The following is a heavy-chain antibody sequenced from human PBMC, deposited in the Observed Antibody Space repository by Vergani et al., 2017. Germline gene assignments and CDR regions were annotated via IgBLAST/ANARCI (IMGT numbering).Heavy chain of an antibody. CDR3: ARVVGTMVRGSSIWAAPDYHYYGMDV. Sequence: EVQLVESGGGLVQPGGSLRLSCAASGFPFSNYWMSWVRQAPGEGLEWVANIKQDGSEKDYVDSVKGRFTISRENAKNSLFLQMYSLRAEDTAVYSCARVVGTMVRGSSIWAAPDYHYYGMDVWGQGTTVSVSS. V-gene: IGHV3-7*03. CDR2: IKQDGSEK. D-gene: IGHD3-10*01. J-gene: IGHJ6*02. CDR1: GFPFSNYW.